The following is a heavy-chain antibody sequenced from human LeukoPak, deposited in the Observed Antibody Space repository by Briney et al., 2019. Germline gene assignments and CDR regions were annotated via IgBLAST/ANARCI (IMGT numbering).Heavy chain of an antibody. CDR1: GFTFSNAW. V-gene: IGHV3-15*07. J-gene: IGHJ4*02. CDR2: IKSKTDGGTT. CDR3: TTDQWKTGTTSGY. D-gene: IGHD1-7*01. Sequence: GGSLRLSCAASGFTFSNAWMNWVRQAPGKGLEWVGRIKSKTDGGTTDYAAPVKGRFTIPRDDSKNTLYLQMNSLKTEDTAVYYCTTDQWKTGTTSGYWGQGTLVTVSS.